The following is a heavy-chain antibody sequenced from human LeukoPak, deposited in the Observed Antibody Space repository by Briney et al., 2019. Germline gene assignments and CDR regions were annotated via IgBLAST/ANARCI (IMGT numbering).Heavy chain of an antibody. Sequence: GGSLRLSCAASGFTFSSYWMTWVRQAPGKGLEWVANIKQDESQKYYVDSVKGRFTISRDNAKNSLFLQMNSPRAEDTAVYYCARDQAVASVYREDSWGQGTLVTVSS. CDR2: IKQDESQK. CDR1: GFTFSSYW. D-gene: IGHD6-19*01. V-gene: IGHV3-7*01. J-gene: IGHJ4*02. CDR3: ARDQAVASVYREDS.